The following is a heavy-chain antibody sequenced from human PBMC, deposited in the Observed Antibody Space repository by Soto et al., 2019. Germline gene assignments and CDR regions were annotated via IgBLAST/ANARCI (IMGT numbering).Heavy chain of an antibody. Sequence: ASVKVSCKASGYTFTSYAMHWVRQAPGQRLEWMGWINAGNGNTKYSQKFQGRVTITRDTSASTAYMELSSLRSEDTAVYYCATDSSYYYYGSGGYPGHLMDVWGKGTTVTVSS. V-gene: IGHV1-3*01. D-gene: IGHD3-10*01. CDR1: GYTFTSYA. J-gene: IGHJ6*03. CDR3: ATDSSYYYYGSGGYPGHLMDV. CDR2: INAGNGNT.